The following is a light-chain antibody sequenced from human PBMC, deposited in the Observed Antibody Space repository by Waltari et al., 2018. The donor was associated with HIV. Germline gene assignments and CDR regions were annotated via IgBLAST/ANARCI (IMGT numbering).Light chain of an antibody. J-gene: IGKJ2*01. CDR2: AAS. V-gene: IGKV3-15*01. Sequence: EIVMTQFPGTLSVSPGERATLSCRASKGISSHSAWYQQKPVQAPRLLIYAASNRATGIPASFSGSGSGTDFTRTISSLQPEDFAVYYCLQYTFWPPYTFGQGTKLEMK. CDR1: KGISSH. CDR3: LQYTFWPPYT.